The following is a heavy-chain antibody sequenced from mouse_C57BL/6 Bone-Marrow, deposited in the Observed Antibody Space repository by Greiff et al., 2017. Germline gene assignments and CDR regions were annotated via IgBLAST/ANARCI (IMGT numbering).Heavy chain of an antibody. D-gene: IGHD2-5*01. CDR3: ARLYYSNLYAMDY. J-gene: IGHJ4*01. Sequence: EVQLQQSGPVLVKPGASVKMSCKASGYTFTDYYMNWVKQSHGKSLEWIGVINPYNGGTSYNQKFKGKATLTVDKSSSTAYMELNSLTSEDSAVYYCARLYYSNLYAMDYWGQGTSVTVSS. CDR2: INPYNGGT. V-gene: IGHV1-19*01. CDR1: GYTFTDYY.